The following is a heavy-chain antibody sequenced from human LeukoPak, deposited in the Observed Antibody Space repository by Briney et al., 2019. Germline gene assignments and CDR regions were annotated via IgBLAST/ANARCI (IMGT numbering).Heavy chain of an antibody. J-gene: IGHJ4*02. Sequence: GGSLRLSCAASGFTFSNYAMSWVRQAPGKALEWVSAINGNGGGTYYADSVKGRFTISRDNSRNTLFLHMNTLRAEDPAVYYCAKPRVGDFIVVVPAAEDCWGQGTLVTVSS. CDR3: AKPRVGDFIVVVPAAEDC. D-gene: IGHD2-2*01. V-gene: IGHV3-23*01. CDR1: GFTFSNYA. CDR2: INGNGGGT.